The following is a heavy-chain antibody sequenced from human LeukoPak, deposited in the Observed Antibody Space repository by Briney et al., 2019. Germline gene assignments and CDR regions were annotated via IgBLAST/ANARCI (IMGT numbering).Heavy chain of an antibody. CDR2: IYSDGST. Sequence: GGSLRLSCAASGFTVSSNYMSWVRQAPRKGLEWVSIIYSDGSTYYADSVKGRFTISRDNSKNTLYLQMNSLRAEDTAVYYCARVTFNYFGSGDAFDIWGQGTMVTVSS. J-gene: IGHJ3*02. V-gene: IGHV3-66*01. CDR1: GFTVSSNY. CDR3: ARVTFNYFGSGDAFDI. D-gene: IGHD3-10*01.